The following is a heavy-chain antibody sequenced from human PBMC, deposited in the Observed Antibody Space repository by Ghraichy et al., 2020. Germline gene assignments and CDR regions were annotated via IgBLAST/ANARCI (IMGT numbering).Heavy chain of an antibody. CDR1: GYSFITYG. V-gene: IGHV1-18*01. CDR3: ARGVNWLDP. Sequence: ASVKVSCKASGYSFITYGITWVRQAPGQGLEWMGWITTESGNTQYAQKFQGRVTMTTETSTDTAYMELRSLRFDDTAVYYCARGVNWLDPWGQGTLVTVSS. J-gene: IGHJ5*02. CDR2: ITTESGNT.